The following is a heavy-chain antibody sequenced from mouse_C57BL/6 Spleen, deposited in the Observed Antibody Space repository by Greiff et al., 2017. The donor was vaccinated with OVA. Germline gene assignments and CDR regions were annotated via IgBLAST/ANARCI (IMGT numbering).Heavy chain of an antibody. CDR1: GYTFTSYW. CDR2: IHPNSGST. D-gene: IGHD1-1*01. CDR3: ARGGGSTVWYFDV. J-gene: IGHJ1*03. V-gene: IGHV1-64*01. Sequence: VKLQQPGAELVKPGASVKLSCKASGYTFTSYWMHWVKQRPGQGPEWIGMIHPNSGSTNYNEKFKSKATLTVDKSSSTAYMQLSSLTSEDSAVYYCARGGGSTVWYFDVWGTGTTVTVSS.